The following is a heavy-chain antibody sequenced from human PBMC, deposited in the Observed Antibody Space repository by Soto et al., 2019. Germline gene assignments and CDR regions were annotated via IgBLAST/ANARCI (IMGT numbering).Heavy chain of an antibody. V-gene: IGHV5-51*01. CDR2: IYPGDSDT. CDR3: ARRLGVAPVAFDI. D-gene: IGHD3-3*01. Sequence: GESLKISCNGSGYSFTSYWICWVRQMPGKGLEWMGIIYPGDSDTRYSPSFQGQVTISADKSISTAYLQWSSLKASDTAMYYCARRLGVAPVAFDIWGQGTMVTVSS. CDR1: GYSFTSYW. J-gene: IGHJ3*02.